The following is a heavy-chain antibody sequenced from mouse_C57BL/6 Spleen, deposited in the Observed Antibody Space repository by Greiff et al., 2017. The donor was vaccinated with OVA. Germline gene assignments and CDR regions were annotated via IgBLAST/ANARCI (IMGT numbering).Heavy chain of an antibody. V-gene: IGHV5-9-1*02. Sequence: EVKLMESGEGLVKPGGSLKLSCAASGFTFSSYAMSWVRQTPEKRLEWVAYISSGGDYIYYADTVKGRFTISRDNARNTLYLQMSSLKSEDTAMYYCTRDQGTTAVGYYFDYWGQGTTLTVSS. CDR2: ISSGGDYI. J-gene: IGHJ2*01. CDR3: TRDQGTTAVGYYFDY. D-gene: IGHD1-2*01. CDR1: GFTFSSYA.